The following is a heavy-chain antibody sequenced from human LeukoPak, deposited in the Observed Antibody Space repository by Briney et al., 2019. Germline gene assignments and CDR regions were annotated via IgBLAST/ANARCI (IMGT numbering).Heavy chain of an antibody. V-gene: IGHV4-4*07. Sequence: PSETLSLTCNVSGASISSYYWSWIRQPAGKGLEWIGRIYTSANTNYSPSFKSRATISIDRSKNQFSLNLPSVTAADTAVYYCARDRIWNDAGHDPFDIGGQGTMVTVSS. D-gene: IGHD1-1*01. CDR2: IYTSANT. CDR1: GASISSYY. CDR3: ARDRIWNDAGHDPFDI. J-gene: IGHJ3*02.